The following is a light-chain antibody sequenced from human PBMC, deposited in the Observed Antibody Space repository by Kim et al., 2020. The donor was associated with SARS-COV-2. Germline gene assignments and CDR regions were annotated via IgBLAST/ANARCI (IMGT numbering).Light chain of an antibody. Sequence: QSALTRPASVSGSPGQSITISCTGTYSDIGSSKLVSWYQQHPGKAPKVLIYDVSKRPSGVSNRFSASKSGITASLTISGLQAEDEGDYYCCSYAGPWVFGGGTQLTVL. J-gene: IGLJ3*02. V-gene: IGLV2-23*02. CDR3: CSYAGPWV. CDR2: DVS. CDR1: YSDIGSSKL.